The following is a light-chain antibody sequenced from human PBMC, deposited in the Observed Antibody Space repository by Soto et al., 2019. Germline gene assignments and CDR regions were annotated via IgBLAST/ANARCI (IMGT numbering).Light chain of an antibody. Sequence: EVVMTQSPATLSVSPWERATLSCRASQSVTTNMAWYQQKPGQAPRLLIYDASNRATGIPARFSGSGSGTDFTLTISSLEPEDFAVYYCQQRSNWPITFGQGTRLE. V-gene: IGKV3-11*01. J-gene: IGKJ5*01. CDR1: QSVTTN. CDR3: QQRSNWPIT. CDR2: DAS.